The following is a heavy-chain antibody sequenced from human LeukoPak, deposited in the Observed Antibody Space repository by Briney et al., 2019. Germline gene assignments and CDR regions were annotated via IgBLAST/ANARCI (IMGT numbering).Heavy chain of an antibody. Sequence: ASVKVSCKASGYTFTSYGISWVRQAPGQGLEWMGWINPNSGGTNYAQKFQGRVTMTRDTSISTAYMELSRLRSDDTAVYYCARSPGIGYSSSCMAYWGQGTLVTVSS. J-gene: IGHJ4*02. CDR2: INPNSGGT. V-gene: IGHV1-2*02. D-gene: IGHD6-13*01. CDR1: GYTFTSYG. CDR3: ARSPGIGYSSSCMAY.